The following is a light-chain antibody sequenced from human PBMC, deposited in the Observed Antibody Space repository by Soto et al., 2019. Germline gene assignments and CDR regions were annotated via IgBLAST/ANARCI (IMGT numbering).Light chain of an antibody. CDR1: QDITSY. V-gene: IGKV1-9*01. CDR2: GAS. CDR3: QQTRAYPST. Sequence: DIQMTQSPSSLSASVGDSVTITCRASQDITSYLAWYQQKPGKAPNLLIYGASTLQSGVPSRFSASGSRTDFTLTISSLQAEDFASYYCQQTRAYPSTFGGGTKVDIK. J-gene: IGKJ4*01.